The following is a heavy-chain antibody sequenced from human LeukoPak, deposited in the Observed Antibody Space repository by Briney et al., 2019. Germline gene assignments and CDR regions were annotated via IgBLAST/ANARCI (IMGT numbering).Heavy chain of an antibody. CDR2: ISGSGVRT. D-gene: IGHD3-3*01. J-gene: IGHJ5*02. Sequence: GGSLRLSCAASGFTFSSDGMSWVRQAPGKGLEWVSAISGSGVRTYYADSVKGRFTISRDTSKNTLYLQMNSLRAEDTAVYYCARGVMGRYDFWSGYGDTLNWFDPWGQGTLVTVSS. CDR1: GFTFSSDG. V-gene: IGHV3-23*01. CDR3: ARGVMGRYDFWSGYGDTLNWFDP.